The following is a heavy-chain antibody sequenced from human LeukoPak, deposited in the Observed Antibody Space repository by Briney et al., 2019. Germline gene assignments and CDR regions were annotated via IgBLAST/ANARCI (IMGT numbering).Heavy chain of an antibody. CDR3: ARGSHTKKREMAKILYPQNVGSKQFDY. V-gene: IGHV4-34*01. Sequence: SDTLSLTCAVYGGSFSGYYWSWIRQPPGKGLNWIGEINHSGSTNYNPSLKSRVTISVDTSKNQFSLKLSSVTAADTAVYYCARGSHTKKREMAKILYPQNVGSKQFDYWGQGTLVTVSS. CDR1: GGSFSGYY. D-gene: IGHD5-24*01. J-gene: IGHJ4*02. CDR2: INHSGST.